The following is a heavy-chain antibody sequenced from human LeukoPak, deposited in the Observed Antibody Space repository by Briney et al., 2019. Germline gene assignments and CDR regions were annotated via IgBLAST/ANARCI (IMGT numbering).Heavy chain of an antibody. CDR2: ISNSGSST. J-gene: IGHJ4*02. CDR3: AKDSGYSGYDDFDY. CDR1: GFTFTSYA. Sequence: PGGSLRLSRAASGFTFTSYAMTWVRQAPGKGLEWVSGISNSGSSTYYADSVKGRFTISRDNSKNTLYLQLSSLRAEDTAVYYCAKDSGYSGYDDFDYWGQGTLVTVSS. V-gene: IGHV3-23*05. D-gene: IGHD5-12*01.